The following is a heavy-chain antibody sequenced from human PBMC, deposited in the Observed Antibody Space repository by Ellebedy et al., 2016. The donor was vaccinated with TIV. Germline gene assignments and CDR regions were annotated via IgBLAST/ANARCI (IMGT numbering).Heavy chain of an antibody. D-gene: IGHD4-23*01. CDR2: IFYSGST. CDR1: GASLRSYY. J-gene: IGHJ4*02. V-gene: IGHV4-59*01. CDR3: AAYYGGRFDY. Sequence: MPSETLSLTCTVSGASLRSYYWSWIRQPPGKGLEWLGYIFYSGSTNYNPSLESRVAISIDTSENQFSLRLSSVTAADTAVYYCAAYYGGRFDYWGQGTLVTVSS.